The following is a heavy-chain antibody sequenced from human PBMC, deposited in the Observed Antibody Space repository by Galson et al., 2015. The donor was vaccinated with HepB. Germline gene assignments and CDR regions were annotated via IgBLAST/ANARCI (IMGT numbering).Heavy chain of an antibody. D-gene: IGHD3-16*01. CDR2: IKRDGSER. J-gene: IGHJ4*02. CDR3: ARVWGVNEEVSALMGDFDF. CDR1: GFSSNNFW. V-gene: IGHV3-7*01. Sequence: SLRLSCAASGFSSNNFWMSWVRQAPGKGLEWVANIKRDGSERYYVDSVKGRFTISRDNTKNALYLQMNSLRVEDTAVYYCARVWGVNEEVSALMGDFDFWGQGTLVTVSS.